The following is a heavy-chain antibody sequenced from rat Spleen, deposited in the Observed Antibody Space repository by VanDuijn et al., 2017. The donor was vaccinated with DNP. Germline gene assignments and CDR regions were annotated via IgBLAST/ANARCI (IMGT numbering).Heavy chain of an antibody. V-gene: IGHV2S75*01. CDR1: GFSLTNYG. J-gene: IGHJ4*01. CDR2: IWGDGNT. CDR3: TRESWGYVMDA. Sequence: QVQVKESGPGLVQPSQTLSLTCTVSGFSLTNYGVIWVRQSPGKGLEWVGIIWGDGNTDYNSALKSRLSINRDTSKSQVFLKMNSLQTDDTAIYYCTRESWGYVMDAWGQGASVTVSS. D-gene: IGHD4-6*01.